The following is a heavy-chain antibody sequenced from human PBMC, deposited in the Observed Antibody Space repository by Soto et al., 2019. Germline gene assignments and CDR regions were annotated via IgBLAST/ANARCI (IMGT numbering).Heavy chain of an antibody. V-gene: IGHV4-30-4*01. Sequence: SETLSLTXTVSGGSISDDSYWSWIRQTPGKGLEWIGYIYHTGNTYYNPSLRSRVSISVDKSKSQFSLKLISVTAADTAVYFCARDEYQLLSSVSWFDSWGQGTLVTVSS. CDR1: GGSISDDSY. D-gene: IGHD2-2*01. CDR3: ARDEYQLLSSVSWFDS. CDR2: IYHTGNT. J-gene: IGHJ5*01.